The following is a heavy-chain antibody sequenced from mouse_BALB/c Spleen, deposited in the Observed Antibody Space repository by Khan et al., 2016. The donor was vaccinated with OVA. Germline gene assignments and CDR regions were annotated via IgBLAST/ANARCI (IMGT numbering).Heavy chain of an antibody. CDR1: GYSITSDYA. D-gene: IGHD1-1*01. Sequence: EVQLQQSGPGLVKPSQSLSLTCTVTGYSITSDYAWNWIRQFPGNKLEWMGYISYSGSTSYNPSLKSRISITRDTSKNQFFLQLNSVTTEDTATYYCAIYYDGTNFDVWGAGTTVTVSS. V-gene: IGHV3-2*02. CDR3: AIYYDGTNFDV. CDR2: ISYSGST. J-gene: IGHJ1*01.